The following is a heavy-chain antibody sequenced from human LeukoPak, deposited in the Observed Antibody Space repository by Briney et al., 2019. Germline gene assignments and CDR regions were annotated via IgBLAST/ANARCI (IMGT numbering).Heavy chain of an antibody. CDR2: ISYDGSNK. V-gene: IGHV3-30*18. Sequence: QTGGSLRLSCAASGFTFSSYGMHWVRQAPGKGLEWVAVISYDGSNKYYADSVKGRFTISRDNSKNTLYLQMNSLRAEDTAVYYCAKAMDFWSGPNPFYYYYGMDVWGQGTTVTVSS. D-gene: IGHD3-3*01. CDR3: AKAMDFWSGPNPFYYYYGMDV. J-gene: IGHJ6*02. CDR1: GFTFSSYG.